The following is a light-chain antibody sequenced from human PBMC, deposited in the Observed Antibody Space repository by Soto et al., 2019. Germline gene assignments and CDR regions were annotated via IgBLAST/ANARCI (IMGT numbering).Light chain of an antibody. V-gene: IGLV2-14*01. CDR2: DVR. CDR1: SSDVGSYNY. J-gene: IGLJ3*02. Sequence: QSVLAQPASVSGSPGQSITISCTGTSSDVGSYNYVSWYQHHPGKAPQLILYDVRDRPSGISNRFSGSKSGNTASLTISGLQAEDGAHYYCSSYTTTNTWVFGGGTQLTVL. CDR3: SSYTTTNTWV.